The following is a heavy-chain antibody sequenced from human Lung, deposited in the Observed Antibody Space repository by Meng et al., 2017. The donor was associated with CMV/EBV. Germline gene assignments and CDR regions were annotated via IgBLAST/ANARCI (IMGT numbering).Heavy chain of an antibody. D-gene: IGHD3-10*01. CDR1: GFTFDDYS. CDR2: INWNSVRI. Sequence: GGSLRLSCAASGFTFDDYSMHWVRQAPGKGLEWVSGINWNSVRIDYVDSVKGRFTISRDNAKKSLYLQINSPRPEDTAFYYCAKGGPDYNGWHYFDFWGQAXLVTVSS. J-gene: IGHJ4*02. CDR3: AKGGPDYNGWHYFDF. V-gene: IGHV3-9*01.